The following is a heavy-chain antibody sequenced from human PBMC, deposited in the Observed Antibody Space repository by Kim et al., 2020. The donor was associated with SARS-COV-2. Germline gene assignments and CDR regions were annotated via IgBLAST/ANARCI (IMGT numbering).Heavy chain of an antibody. J-gene: IGHJ4*02. Sequence: GGSLRLSCAASGFTFRDFAMHWVRQAPGKGLEWMAIISYDGGSKYFADSVKGRFTISRDNSNNILYLQMDSLTIEDTATYYCVKPLMGLLPPSPFDYWGQGTLVTVSS. CDR2: ISYDGGSK. V-gene: IGHV3-30-3*02. CDR1: GFTFRDFA. CDR3: VKPLMGLLPPSPFDY. D-gene: IGHD2-15*01.